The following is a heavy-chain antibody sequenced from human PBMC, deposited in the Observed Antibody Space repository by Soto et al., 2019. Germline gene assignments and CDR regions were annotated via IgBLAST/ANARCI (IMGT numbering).Heavy chain of an antibody. CDR1: GGSISSGDYY. CDR3: ARETRDLPVAGRVYYFDY. CDR2: IYYSGST. Sequence: QVQLQESGPGLVKPSQTLSLTCTVSGGSISSGDYYWSWIRQPPGKGLEWIGYIYYSGSTYYNPSLKSRVNISVDTSKNQFSLKLSSVTAADTAVYYCARETRDLPVAGRVYYFDYWGQGNLVTVSS. J-gene: IGHJ4*02. V-gene: IGHV4-30-4*01. D-gene: IGHD6-19*01.